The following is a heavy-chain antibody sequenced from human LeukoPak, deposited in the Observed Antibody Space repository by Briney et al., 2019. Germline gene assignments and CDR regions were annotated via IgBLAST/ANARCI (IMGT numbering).Heavy chain of an antibody. CDR3: ARMCTSCYAEYFQH. V-gene: IGHV3-21*01. CDR1: GFTFSSYE. CDR2: ISSSSSYI. Sequence: PGGSLRLSCAASGFTFSSYEMNWVRQAPGKGLEWVSSISSSSSYIYYADSVKGRFTISRDNAKNSLYLQMNSLRAEDTAVYYCARMCTSCYAEYFQHWGQGTLVTVSS. D-gene: IGHD2-2*01. J-gene: IGHJ1*01.